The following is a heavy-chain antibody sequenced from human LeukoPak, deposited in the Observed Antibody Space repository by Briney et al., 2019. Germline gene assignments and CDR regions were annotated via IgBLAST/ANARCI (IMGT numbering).Heavy chain of an antibody. J-gene: IGHJ3*02. CDR2: IGTAGDT. Sequence: PGGSLRLSCAASGFTFSSYDMHWVRQATGKGLEWVSAIGTAGDTYYPGSVKGRLTISRENAKNSLYLQMNSLRAGDTAVYYCAREKGGVRGVIKSYAFDIWGQGTMVTVSS. D-gene: IGHD3-10*01. V-gene: IGHV3-13*01. CDR1: GFTFSSYD. CDR3: AREKGGVRGVIKSYAFDI.